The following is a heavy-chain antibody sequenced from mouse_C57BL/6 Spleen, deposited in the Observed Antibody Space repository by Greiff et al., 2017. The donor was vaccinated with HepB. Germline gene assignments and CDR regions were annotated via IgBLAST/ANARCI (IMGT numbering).Heavy chain of an antibody. CDR3: ARLGLRLLFAY. D-gene: IGHD2-4*01. CDR2: ISSGGSYT. Sequence: EVKLMESGGDLVKPGGSLKLSCAASGFTFSSYGMSWVRQTPDKRLEWVATISSGGSYTYYPDSVKGRFTISRDNAKNTLYLQMSSLKSEDTAMYYCARLGLRLLFAYWGQGTLVTVSA. V-gene: IGHV5-6*01. J-gene: IGHJ3*01. CDR1: GFTFSSYG.